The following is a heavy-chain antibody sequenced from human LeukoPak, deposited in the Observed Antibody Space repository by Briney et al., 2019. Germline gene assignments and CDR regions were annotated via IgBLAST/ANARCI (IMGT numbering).Heavy chain of an antibody. CDR3: ARAPYGSGGNPYYFDY. J-gene: IGHJ4*02. CDR1: GYTFTTYA. D-gene: IGHD3-10*01. V-gene: IGHV7-4-1*02. CDR2: INTYTGNP. Sequence: ASVKVSCKASGYTFTTYAMNWVRQAPGQGLEWMGWINTYTGNPTYAQGFTGRFVFSLDTSVNTAYLQISSLTAEDTAVYYCARAPYGSGGNPYYFDYWGQGTPVTVSS.